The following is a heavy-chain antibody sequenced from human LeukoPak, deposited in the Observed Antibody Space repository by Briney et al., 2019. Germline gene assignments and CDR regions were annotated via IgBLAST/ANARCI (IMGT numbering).Heavy chain of an antibody. Sequence: GGSLRLSCAGSGFTFSSNDMSWVRQPPGKGLEWVSYISITSKTIKYADSVKGRFTISRDNAKNSLYLQMNSLRAEDTALYYCARSTAGFDYWGQGTLVTVSS. CDR2: ISITSKTI. J-gene: IGHJ4*02. CDR3: ARSTAGFDY. CDR1: GFTFSSND. V-gene: IGHV3-48*01. D-gene: IGHD1-1*01.